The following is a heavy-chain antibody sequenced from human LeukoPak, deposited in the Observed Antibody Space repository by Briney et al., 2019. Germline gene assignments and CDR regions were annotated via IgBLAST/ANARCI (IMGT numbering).Heavy chain of an antibody. J-gene: IGHJ4*02. CDR2: INPNSGGT. CDR3: ARDRPYYYDSSGGDY. D-gene: IGHD3-22*01. V-gene: IGHV1-2*02. CDR1: GYTFTGYY. Sequence: GASVKVSCKASGYTFTGYYMHWVRQAPGQGLEWMGWINPNSGGTNYAQKFQGRVTMARDTSISTAYMELSRLRSDDTAVYYCARDRPYYYDSSGGDYWGQGTLGTVSS.